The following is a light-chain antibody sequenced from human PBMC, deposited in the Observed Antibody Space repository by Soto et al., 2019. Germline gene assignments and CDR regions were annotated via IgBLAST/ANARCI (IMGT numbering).Light chain of an antibody. CDR1: SSDVGSYNR. J-gene: IGLJ2*01. V-gene: IGLV2-18*02. Sequence: SALTKPPSVSGSPGQSVTISCTGTSSDVGSYNRVSWYQQPPGTAPKLMIYEVSNRPSGVPDRFSGSKSGNTASLTISGLQAEDEADYYCSSYTSSSTPVVFGGGTKLTVL. CDR3: SSYTSSSTPVV. CDR2: EVS.